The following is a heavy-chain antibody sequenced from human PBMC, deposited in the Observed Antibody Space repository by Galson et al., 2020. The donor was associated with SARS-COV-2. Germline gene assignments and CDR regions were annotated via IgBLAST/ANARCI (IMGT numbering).Heavy chain of an antibody. CDR2: IRSKAYGGTT. V-gene: IGHV3-49*04. J-gene: IGHJ3*02. Sequence: GESLKISCTASGFTFGDYAMSWVRQAPGKGLEWVGFIRSKAYGGTTEYAASVKGRFTISRDDSKSIAYLQMNSLKTEDTAVYYCTRVRDFWSGYYNPGAFDIWGQGTMVTVSS. CDR1: GFTFGDYA. CDR3: TRVRDFWSGYYNPGAFDI. D-gene: IGHD3-3*01.